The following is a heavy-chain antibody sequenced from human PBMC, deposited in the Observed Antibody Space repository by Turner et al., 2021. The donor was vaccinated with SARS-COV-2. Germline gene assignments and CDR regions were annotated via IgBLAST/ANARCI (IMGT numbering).Heavy chain of an antibody. J-gene: IGHJ4*02. CDR2: INPNSGGT. D-gene: IGHD5-18*01. V-gene: IGHV1-2*02. Sequence: QVQLVQSGAEVKKPGASVKVSCKASGYTFTDYYMHWVRQAPGQGLEWMGWINPNSGGTNYAQKLQGMVTMTRDTSISTAYMELSRLRSDDTAVYYCATDSYGTLWGQGTLVTVSS. CDR1: GYTFTDYY. CDR3: ATDSYGTL.